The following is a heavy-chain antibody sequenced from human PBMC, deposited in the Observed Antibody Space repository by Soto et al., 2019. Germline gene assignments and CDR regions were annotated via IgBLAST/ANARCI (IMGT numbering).Heavy chain of an antibody. V-gene: IGHV3-23*01. D-gene: IGHD6-19*01. CDR1: GFTFSSYA. CDR3: AKGGDEWLVQGSWFDP. Sequence: GGSLRLSCAASGFTFSSYAMSWVRQAPGKGLEWVSAISGSGGSTYYADSVKGRFTISRDNSKNTLYLQMNSLRAEDTAVYYCAKGGDEWLVQGSWFDPWGQGTLVTVSS. CDR2: ISGSGGST. J-gene: IGHJ5*02.